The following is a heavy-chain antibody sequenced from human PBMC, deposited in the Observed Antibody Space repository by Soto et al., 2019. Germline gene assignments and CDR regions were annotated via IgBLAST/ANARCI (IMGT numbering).Heavy chain of an antibody. CDR2: ISSSSNYI. J-gene: IGHJ4*02. Sequence: EVQLVESGGGLVKLGGSLRLSCAASGFTFSSYSMNWVRQAPGKGLEWVSSISSSSNYIYYADSVKGRFTISRDNAKNSLFLQMNSLRAEDTAVYYCARDSGEYYYGSGSYVDYWGQGTLVTVSS. V-gene: IGHV3-21*01. D-gene: IGHD3-10*01. CDR1: GFTFSSYS. CDR3: ARDSGEYYYGSGSYVDY.